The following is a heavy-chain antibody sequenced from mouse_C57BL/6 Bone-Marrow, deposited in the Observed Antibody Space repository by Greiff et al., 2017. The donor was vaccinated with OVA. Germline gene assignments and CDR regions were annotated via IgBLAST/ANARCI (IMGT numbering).Heavy chain of an antibody. V-gene: IGHV1-66*01. CDR2: LYPGSGNT. D-gene: IGHD1-1*01. CDR3: AGGGSSYFDY. CDR1: GYSFTSYY. J-gene: IGHJ2*01. Sequence: QVQLQQSGPELVKPGASVKISCKASGYSFTSYYIHWVKQRPGQGLEWIGWLYPGSGNTKYNEKFKGKATLTADTSSSTAYMQLSSLTAKDSAVYYCAGGGSSYFDYWGQGTTLTVSS.